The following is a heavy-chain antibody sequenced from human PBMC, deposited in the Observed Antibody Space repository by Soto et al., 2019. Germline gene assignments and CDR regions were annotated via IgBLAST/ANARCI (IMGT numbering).Heavy chain of an antibody. CDR3: ARGRIAVAGTFDY. CDR2: ISSSSSTI. J-gene: IGHJ4*02. V-gene: IGHV3-48*01. D-gene: IGHD6-19*01. CDR1: GCTCSSYA. Sequence: PGGSLRLSCAASGCTCSSYAMSWVRQAPGKGLEWVSYISSSSSTIYYADSVKGRFTISRDNAKNSLYLQMNSLRAEDTAVYYWARGRIAVAGTFDYWGQGTLVTVSS.